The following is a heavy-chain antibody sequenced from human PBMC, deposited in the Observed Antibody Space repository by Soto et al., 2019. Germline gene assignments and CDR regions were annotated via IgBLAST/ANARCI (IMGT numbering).Heavy chain of an antibody. CDR2: INIGSGNT. CDR1: GYAFSSYA. CDR3: ARDGGDCGYRLTYYYYIGMDV. V-gene: IGHV1-3*05. J-gene: IGHJ6*02. D-gene: IGHD2-21*02. Sequence: QVQLVQSGAEEKQPGASVRVSCKASGYAFSSYAMHWVRQAPGQRLEWMGWINIGSGNTEYSQNFQDRTTITRDTSASTVYRELSNLRAEDTVVYYCARDGGDCGYRLTYYYYIGMDVWGQGTTFTVSS.